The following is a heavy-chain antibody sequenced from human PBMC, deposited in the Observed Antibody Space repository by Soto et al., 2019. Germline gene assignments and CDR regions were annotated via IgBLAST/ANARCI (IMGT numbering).Heavy chain of an antibody. CDR2: IYWDDDK. CDR1: GFSLSTSGVG. Sequence: QITLKESGPTLVKPTQTLTLTCTFSGFSLSTSGVGVGWIRQPPGKALEWLALIYWDDDKRYSPSLKSRLTITKHTSNNQVVRTMTNMDTWNTATYYYAQRRETMERAKVKESPGYYLDYWGQGTLVTVSS. J-gene: IGHJ4*02. V-gene: IGHV2-5*02. D-gene: IGHD3-3*01. CDR3: AQRRETMERAKVKESPGYYLDY.